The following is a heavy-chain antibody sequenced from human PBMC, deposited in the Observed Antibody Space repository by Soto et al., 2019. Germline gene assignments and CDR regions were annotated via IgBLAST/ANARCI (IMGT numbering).Heavy chain of an antibody. V-gene: IGHV1-69*01. J-gene: IGHJ3*02. Sequence: QVQLVQSGAEVKKPGSSVKVSCKASGGTFSSYAISWVRQAPGQGLEWMGGIIPIFGTANYAQKFQGRVTITADESTSTAYMELSSLRSEDTAVYYCARVSLTDTIFGDINAFDIWGQGTMVTVSS. D-gene: IGHD3-3*01. CDR2: IIPIFGTA. CDR1: GGTFSSYA. CDR3: ARVSLTDTIFGDINAFDI.